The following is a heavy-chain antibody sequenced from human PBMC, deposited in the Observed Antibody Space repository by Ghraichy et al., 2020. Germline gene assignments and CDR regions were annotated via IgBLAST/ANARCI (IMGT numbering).Heavy chain of an antibody. D-gene: IGHD3-10*01. J-gene: IGHJ6*03. CDR1: RFPFSHYG. V-gene: IGHV3-33*01. CDR2: IWFDGSHI. CDR3: ARDGSSVTPSYYYYMDV. Sequence: LRLSCEASRFPFSHYGMHWVRQAPGKGLEWVAVIWFDGSHIYYGDTVKGRVTISRDNSKNTLYLEMNSVRAEDTAVYYCARDGSSVTPSYYYYMDVWGKGTKVTVSS.